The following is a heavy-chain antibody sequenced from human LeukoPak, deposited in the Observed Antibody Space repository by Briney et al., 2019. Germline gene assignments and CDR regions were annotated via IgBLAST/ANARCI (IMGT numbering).Heavy chain of an antibody. D-gene: IGHD3-22*01. CDR2: ISYDGGNQ. Sequence: GGPLRLSCEASGFTFSSHGLHWVRQAPGKGLEWVAFISYDGGNQYYKDSVKGRFTISRDNSKNTLYLQMNSLRAEDTAVYYCAKGLKYSDSSGYPSWGQGTQVTVSS. CDR1: GFTFSSHG. J-gene: IGHJ4*02. CDR3: AKGLKYSDSSGYPS. V-gene: IGHV3-30*02.